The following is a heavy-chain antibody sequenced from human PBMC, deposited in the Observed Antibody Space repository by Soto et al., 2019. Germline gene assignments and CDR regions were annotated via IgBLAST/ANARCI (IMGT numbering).Heavy chain of an antibody. CDR2: INAGNGNT. CDR1: GYTFTNYA. D-gene: IGHD2-21*01. CDR3: ARGIPLWFDP. J-gene: IGHJ5*02. V-gene: IGHV1-3*05. Sequence: QVQLVQSGAEEKKPGASVKVSCKASGYTFTNYAMHWVRQAPGQRLEWMGWINAGNGNTKYSQKFQGRVTITRDQSASPAYMELSSLRSEDTAVYYCARGIPLWFDPWGQGTLVTVSS.